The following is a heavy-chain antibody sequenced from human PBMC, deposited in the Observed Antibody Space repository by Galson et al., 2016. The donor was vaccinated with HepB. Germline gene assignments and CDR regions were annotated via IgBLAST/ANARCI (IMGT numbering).Heavy chain of an antibody. CDR2: ISSSSNYI. J-gene: IGHJ6*03. CDR1: GFTFSSYS. Sequence: SCAASGFTFSSYSMNWVRQAPGKGLEWVSSISSSSNYIYHADSVKGRFTISRDNAKNSLYLQMHSLRAEDTAVYYCARVQQLDYYYYMDVWGKGTTVTVSS. CDR3: ARVQQLDYYYYMDV. D-gene: IGHD6-13*01. V-gene: IGHV3-21*01.